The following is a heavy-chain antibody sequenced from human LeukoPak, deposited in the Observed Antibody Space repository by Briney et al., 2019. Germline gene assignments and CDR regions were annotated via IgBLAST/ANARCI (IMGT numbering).Heavy chain of an antibody. J-gene: IGHJ4*02. Sequence: SVKVSCKASGYTFTSYGISWVRQAPGQGLEWMGGIIPIFGTANYAQKFQGRVTITADESTSTAYMELSSLRSEDTAVYYCARDRGRGTHDYWGQGTLVTVSS. CDR3: ARDRGRGTHDY. CDR2: IIPIFGTA. V-gene: IGHV1-69*13. D-gene: IGHD3-10*01. CDR1: GYTFTSYG.